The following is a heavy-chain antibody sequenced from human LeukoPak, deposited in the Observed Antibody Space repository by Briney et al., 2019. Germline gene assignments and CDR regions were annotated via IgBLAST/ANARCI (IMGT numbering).Heavy chain of an antibody. CDR2: ISGSGGNT. J-gene: IGHJ5*02. Sequence: GGSLRLSCAASGFTFSTYAMGWVRQAPGKGLEWVSAISGSGGNTYNADSVKGRFTISRDNSKNTLYLQMNSLRAEDTAVYYCAKQVGDCSGISCYSPWFDPWGQGTLVTVSS. CDR1: GFTFSTYA. CDR3: AKQVGDCSGISCYSPWFDP. D-gene: IGHD2-15*01. V-gene: IGHV3-23*01.